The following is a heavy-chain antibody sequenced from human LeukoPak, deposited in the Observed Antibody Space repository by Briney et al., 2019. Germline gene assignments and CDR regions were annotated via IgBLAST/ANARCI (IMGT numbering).Heavy chain of an antibody. CDR1: GGSISSSGYY. CDR2: IYHSGST. J-gene: IGHJ4*02. D-gene: IGHD6-13*01. CDR3: ARVSYSSSHENLDY. Sequence: PSETLSHTCTVSGGSISSSGYYWGWIRQPPGKGLEWIGEIYHSGSTNYNPSLKSRVTISVDKSKNQFSLKLSSVTAADTAVYYCARVSYSSSHENLDYWGQGTLVTVSS. V-gene: IGHV4-39*07.